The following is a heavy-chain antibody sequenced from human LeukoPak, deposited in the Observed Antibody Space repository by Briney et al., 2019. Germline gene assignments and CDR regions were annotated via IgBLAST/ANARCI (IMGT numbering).Heavy chain of an antibody. CDR1: GFTFSSYW. J-gene: IGHJ5*02. D-gene: IGHD6-19*01. CDR3: AREAGDSSGWYNWFDP. V-gene: IGHV3-7*01. Sequence: GGSLRLSCVASGFTFSSYWMSWVRQAAEKGREWVANLKQDGSEKNYVDSVKGRFTISRDNAKNSLYLQMNSLRAEDTAVYYCAREAGDSSGWYNWFDPWGQGTLVTVSS. CDR2: LKQDGSEK.